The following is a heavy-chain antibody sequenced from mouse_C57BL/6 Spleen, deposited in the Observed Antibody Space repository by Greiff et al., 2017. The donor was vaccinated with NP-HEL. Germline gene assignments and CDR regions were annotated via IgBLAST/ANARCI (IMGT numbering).Heavy chain of an antibody. CDR3: ARSAVVAPSNY. J-gene: IGHJ2*01. D-gene: IGHD1-1*01. V-gene: IGHV1-82*01. CDR2: IYPGDGDT. CDR1: GYAFSSSW. Sequence: QVQLQQSGPELVKPGASVKISCKASGYAFSSSWMNWVKQRPGQGLEWIGRIYPGDGDTNYNGKFKGKATLTADKSSSTAYMQLSSLTSEDSAVYFCARSAVVAPSNYGGQGTTLTVSS.